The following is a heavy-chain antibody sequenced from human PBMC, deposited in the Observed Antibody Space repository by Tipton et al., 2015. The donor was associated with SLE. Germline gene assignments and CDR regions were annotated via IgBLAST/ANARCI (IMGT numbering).Heavy chain of an antibody. V-gene: IGHV3-33*03. CDR3: ATFSQSRLFDY. J-gene: IGHJ4*02. CDR1: GFTFWTYG. D-gene: IGHD3-3*02. CDR2: VWYDGKNK. Sequence: SLRLSCAASGFTFWTYGMHWVRQAPGKGLEWVAVVWYDGKNKDYADSVKGRFTISRDNAKNSLYLQMNSLRAEDTAVYYCATFSQSRLFDYWGQGRLVTVSS.